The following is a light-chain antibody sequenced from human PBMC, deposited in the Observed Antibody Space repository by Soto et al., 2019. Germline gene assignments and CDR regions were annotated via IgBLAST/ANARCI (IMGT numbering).Light chain of an antibody. CDR3: SSYTSSSTLYV. Sequence: QSALTQPASVSGSPSQSITISCTGTSSDVGNYNYVSWYQQHPGKAPKLMIYEVSHRPSGVSNRFSGSKSGNTASLTISGLQADDEADYFCSSYTSSSTLYVFGTGTKVTVL. J-gene: IGLJ1*01. CDR1: SSDVGNYNY. CDR2: EVS. V-gene: IGLV2-14*01.